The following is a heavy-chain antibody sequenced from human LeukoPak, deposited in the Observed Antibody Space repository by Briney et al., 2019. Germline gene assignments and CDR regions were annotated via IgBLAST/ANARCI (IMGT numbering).Heavy chain of an antibody. D-gene: IGHD4-23*01. CDR2: IYHSGST. Sequence: SQTLSLTCAVSGGSISSGGYSWSWIRQPPGKGLEWIGYIYHSGSTYYNPSLKSRVTISVDRSKNQFSLKLSSVTAADTAVYYCASGHDYGGAWFDPWGQGTLVTVSS. CDR1: GGSISSGGYS. V-gene: IGHV4-30-2*01. J-gene: IGHJ5*02. CDR3: ASGHDYGGAWFDP.